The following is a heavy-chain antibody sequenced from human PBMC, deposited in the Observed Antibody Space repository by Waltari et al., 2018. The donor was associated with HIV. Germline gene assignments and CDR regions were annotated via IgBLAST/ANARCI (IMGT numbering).Heavy chain of an antibody. J-gene: IGHJ6*02. CDR1: GYNFIAYS. CDR2: INPNNAGT. D-gene: IGHD2-2*01. CDR3: ARVALPAAIHYGMDA. Sequence: QVQLVQSGAEMTKPGASVKVSCKASGYNFIAYSIHWVRQAPGQGLEWMGRINPNNAGTDYPQKFQGRVTMTRVTSINTVYMELIRLRPDDTAVYYCARVALPAAIHYGMDAWGQGTTVTVSS. V-gene: IGHV1-2*06.